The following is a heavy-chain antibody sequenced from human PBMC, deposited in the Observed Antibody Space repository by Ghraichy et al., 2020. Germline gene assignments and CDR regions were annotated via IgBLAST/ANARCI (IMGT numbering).Heavy chain of an antibody. V-gene: IGHV3-66*01. CDR1: GFTVSNNY. Sequence: GGSLRLSCAASGFTVSNNYMSWVRQAPGRGLERVSLIYSGGSTYYANSVKGRFTISRDSSKNTMYLQMNSLRAEDTAVYYCVWRRAPDVWGPGTTVTVSS. CDR3: VWRRAPDV. J-gene: IGHJ6*02. D-gene: IGHD2-21*01. CDR2: IYSGGST.